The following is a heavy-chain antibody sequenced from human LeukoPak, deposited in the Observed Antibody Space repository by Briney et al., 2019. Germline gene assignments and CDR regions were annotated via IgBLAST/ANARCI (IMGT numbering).Heavy chain of an antibody. CDR2: ICYSGST. CDR3: ARRKSGSYFDY. CDR1: GGSISSYY. D-gene: IGHD1-26*01. Sequence: SETLSLTCTVSGGSISSYYWSWIRQPPGKGLEWIGSICYSGSTYYNSSLQSRVSMSVETSKNQFSLTLASVTAADTALYYCARRKSGSYFDYWGQGTLVTVSS. J-gene: IGHJ4*02. V-gene: IGHV4-39*01.